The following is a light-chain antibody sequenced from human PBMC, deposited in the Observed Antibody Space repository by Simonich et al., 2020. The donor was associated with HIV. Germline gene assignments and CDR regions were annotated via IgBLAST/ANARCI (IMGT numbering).Light chain of an antibody. CDR2: GAS. Sequence: EIVMTQSPATLSVSPGERATLPCRASQSVSSNLAWYQQKPGQAPRTLIYGASTRATGIPARFSGSGSGTEFTLTISSMQSEDFAVYYCQQYNSWPPWTFGQGTKVEIK. CDR3: QQYNSWPPWT. CDR1: QSVSSN. V-gene: IGKV3-15*01. J-gene: IGKJ1*01.